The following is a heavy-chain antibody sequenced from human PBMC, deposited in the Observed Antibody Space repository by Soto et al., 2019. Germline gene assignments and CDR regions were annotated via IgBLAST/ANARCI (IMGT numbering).Heavy chain of an antibody. J-gene: IGHJ5*02. Sequence: TLSLTCTVSGGSISSSSYYWGWIRQPPGKGLEWIGSIYYSGSTYYNPSLKSRVTISVDTSKNQFSLKLSSVTAADTAVYYCARLNWFDPWGQGTLVTVSS. CDR1: GGSISSSSYY. CDR2: IYYSGST. CDR3: ARLNWFDP. V-gene: IGHV4-39*01.